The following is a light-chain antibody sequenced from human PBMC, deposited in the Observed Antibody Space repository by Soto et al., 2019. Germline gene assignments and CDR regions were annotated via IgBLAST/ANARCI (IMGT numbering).Light chain of an antibody. V-gene: IGKV3-15*01. CDR1: QSISSK. J-gene: IGKJ1*01. CDR2: AAS. Sequence: IVMTQSPATLAVSPGERATLSCRASQSISSKLAWYQQKPGQAPRLLIYAASTRATGIPVRFSGSGSGTEFTLTISGLQSEDFAVYYCQQYDNWPRTFGQGTKVDIK. CDR3: QQYDNWPRT.